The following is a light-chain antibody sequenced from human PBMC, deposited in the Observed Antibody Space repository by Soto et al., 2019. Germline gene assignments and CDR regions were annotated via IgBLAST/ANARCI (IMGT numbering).Light chain of an antibody. CDR1: QSISSW. CDR2: KAS. J-gene: IGKJ1*01. Sequence: TQSPGTLSLSPGDEATLSCRASQSISSWLAWYQQKPGKAPKLLIYKASSLESGVPSRFSGSGSGTEFTLTISSLQPDDFATYYCQQYNSYWTFGQGTKVEIK. CDR3: QQYNSYWT. V-gene: IGKV1-5*03.